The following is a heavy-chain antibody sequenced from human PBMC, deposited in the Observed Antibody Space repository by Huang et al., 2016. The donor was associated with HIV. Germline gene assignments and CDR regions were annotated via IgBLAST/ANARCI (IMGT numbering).Heavy chain of an antibody. D-gene: IGHD1-26*01. CDR1: GGTFSSYV. Sequence: QVQLVQSGAEVKKPGSSVKVSCKASGGTFSSYVISWVRQAPGQGLEWMGWITPIFDKTNYAQKFQGRVTIIADESTRTAYMEMRSLRPEDTATYYCATGPRGSGSFNWGQGTLVIVSS. J-gene: IGHJ4*02. V-gene: IGHV1-69*01. CDR2: ITPIFDKT. CDR3: ATGPRGSGSFN.